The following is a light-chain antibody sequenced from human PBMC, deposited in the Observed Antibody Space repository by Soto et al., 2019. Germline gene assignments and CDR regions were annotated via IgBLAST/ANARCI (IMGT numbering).Light chain of an antibody. Sequence: ELVMTQSPATLSVSPGERATLSCWASQSVSSNLAWYQRKPGQAPRLLIYGASTRATGIPVRFSGSGSGTEFTLTISSLQSEDFAVYYCQQYNNWPWTFGQGTKVEIK. CDR3: QQYNNWPWT. CDR2: GAS. V-gene: IGKV3-15*01. CDR1: QSVSSN. J-gene: IGKJ1*01.